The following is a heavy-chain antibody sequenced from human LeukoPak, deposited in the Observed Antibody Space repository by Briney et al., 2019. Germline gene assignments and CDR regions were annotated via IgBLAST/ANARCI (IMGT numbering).Heavy chain of an antibody. D-gene: IGHD2-2*01. CDR3: ARLYLRDHCSSTSCYGLCFDY. CDR2: IYHSGST. Sequence: PSETLSPTCAVSGYSITSGYYWDWIRQPPGKGLEWIGSIYHSGSTYYNPSLKTRVTISVDTSKNQFSLKLSSVTAADTAVYYCARLYLRDHCSSTSCYGLCFDYWGQGTLVTVSS. J-gene: IGHJ4*02. CDR1: GYSITSGYY. V-gene: IGHV4-38-2*01.